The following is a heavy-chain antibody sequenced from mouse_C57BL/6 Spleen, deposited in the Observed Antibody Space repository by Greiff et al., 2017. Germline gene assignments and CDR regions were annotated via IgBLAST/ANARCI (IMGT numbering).Heavy chain of an antibody. CDR2: ISSGSSTI. J-gene: IGHJ4*01. CDR1: GFTFSDYG. V-gene: IGHV5-17*01. D-gene: IGHD2-1*01. CDR3: ARGGNPYYYAMDY. Sequence: EVKLVESGGGLVKPGGSLKLSCAASGFTFSDYGMHWVRQAPEKGLEWVAYISSGSSTIYYADTVKGRFTISRDNAKNTLFLQMTSLRSEDTAMYYCARGGNPYYYAMDYWGQGTSVTVSS.